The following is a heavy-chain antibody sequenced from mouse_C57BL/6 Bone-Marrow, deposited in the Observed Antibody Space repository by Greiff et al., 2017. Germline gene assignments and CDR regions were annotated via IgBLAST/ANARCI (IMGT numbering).Heavy chain of an antibody. CDR2: IDPANGNT. D-gene: IGHD1-1*01. CDR3: ARIHITTRSNYYAMDY. Sequence: VQLQQSVAELVRPGASVKLSCTASGFNIKNTYMHWVKQRPEQGLEWIGRIDPANGNTKYAPKFQGKATITADTSSHTAYLQLSSLTSEDTAIYYCARIHITTRSNYYAMDYWGQGTSVTVSS. CDR1: GFNIKNTY. V-gene: IGHV14-3*01. J-gene: IGHJ4*01.